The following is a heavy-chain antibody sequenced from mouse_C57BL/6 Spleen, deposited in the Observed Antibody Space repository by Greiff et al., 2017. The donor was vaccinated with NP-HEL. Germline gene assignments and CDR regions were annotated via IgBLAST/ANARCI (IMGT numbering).Heavy chain of an antibody. V-gene: IGHV3-6*01. Sequence: ESGPGLVHPSQSLSLTCSVTGYSITSGYYWNWLRQFPANNLEWMAYISYDGSNNYNPSLKNRISITRDTSKNQFFLKLNSVTTEDTATYYCARTYGSSYWYFDVWGTGTTVTVSS. D-gene: IGHD1-1*01. CDR2: ISYDGSN. CDR3: ARTYGSSYWYFDV. CDR1: GYSITSGYY. J-gene: IGHJ1*03.